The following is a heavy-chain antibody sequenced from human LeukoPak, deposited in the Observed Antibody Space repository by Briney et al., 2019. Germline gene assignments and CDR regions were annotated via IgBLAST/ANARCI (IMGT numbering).Heavy chain of an antibody. D-gene: IGHD2-2*01. V-gene: IGHV1-69*13. CDR2: IIPIFGTA. Sequence: SVKVSCKASGGTFSSYAIGWVRQAPGQGLEWMGGIIPIFGTANYAQKFQGRVTITADESTSAAYMELSSLRSEDTAVYYCARVLIPIVVVPAATFFDIWGQGTMVTVSS. J-gene: IGHJ3*02. CDR1: GGTFSSYA. CDR3: ARVLIPIVVVPAATFFDI.